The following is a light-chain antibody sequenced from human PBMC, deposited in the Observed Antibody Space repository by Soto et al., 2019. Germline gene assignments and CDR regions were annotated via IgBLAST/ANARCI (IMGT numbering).Light chain of an antibody. CDR3: QHYGRSPIT. CDR2: GAS. Sequence: EIVLTQSPATLSVSPGERATLSCRASQSVSSNLAWYRQIPGRAPRLLIYGASIRASGIPARFSASGSGTDFTLTISRLEPEDFALYYCQHYGRSPITFGQGTRLEI. CDR1: QSVSSN. V-gene: IGKV3-20*01. J-gene: IGKJ5*01.